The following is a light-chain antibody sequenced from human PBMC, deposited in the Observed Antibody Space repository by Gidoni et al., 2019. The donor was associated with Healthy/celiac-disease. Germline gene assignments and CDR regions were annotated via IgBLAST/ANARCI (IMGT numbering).Light chain of an antibody. CDR2: QDS. CDR3: QAWDSSTAP. CDR1: KLGDKY. Sequence: SYELTQPPSVSVSPGQTASITCSGDKLGDKYACWYQQKPGQSPVLAIYQDSKRPSGIPERFSGSNSGNTATLTISGTQAMDEADYYCQAWDSSTAPFGGGTKLTVL. J-gene: IGLJ2*01. V-gene: IGLV3-1*01.